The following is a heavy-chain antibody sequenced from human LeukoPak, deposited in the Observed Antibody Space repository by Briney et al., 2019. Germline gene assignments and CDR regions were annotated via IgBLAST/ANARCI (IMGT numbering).Heavy chain of an antibody. V-gene: IGHV3-48*03. CDR1: GFSFSSYE. CDR2: IRSSGSTT. CDR3: VRVGNSLNYFDC. J-gene: IGHJ4*02. D-gene: IGHD3-16*01. Sequence: GGSLRLSCAASGFSFSSYEMDWVRQAPGKGLEWVSYIRSSGSTTYYADSVKGRFTISRDNAKDSLYLQMNSLRAEDTAVYYCVRVGNSLNYFDCWGQGTLVTVSS.